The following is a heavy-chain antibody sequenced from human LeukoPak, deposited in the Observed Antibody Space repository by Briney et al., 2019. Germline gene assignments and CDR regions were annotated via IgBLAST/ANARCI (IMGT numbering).Heavy chain of an antibody. V-gene: IGHV3-30*04. CDR2: ISYDGNNR. CDR3: ARGIAPRGDAFDI. Sequence: GGSLRLSCAASGFIFSSYTMHWVRQTPGKGLEWVTVISYDGNNRYYTDSVKGRFTISRDNSKNTLYLQMNSLRAEDTAVYYCARGIAPRGDAFDIWGQGTMVTVSS. CDR1: GFIFSSYT. J-gene: IGHJ3*02. D-gene: IGHD2/OR15-2a*01.